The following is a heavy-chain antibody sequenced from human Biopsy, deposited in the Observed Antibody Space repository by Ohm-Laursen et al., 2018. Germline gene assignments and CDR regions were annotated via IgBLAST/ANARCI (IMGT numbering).Heavy chain of an antibody. V-gene: IGHV3-21*01. CDR1: GFTFSDYW. Sequence: SLRLSCAASGFTFSDYWMNWVRRAPGKGLEWVSSISASGNHIYYTDSVKGRFTVSRDNGKNSVYLQMNSLRVEDTAVYYCARDGEAKYCKHGVCPSDFWGQGTLVTVSS. J-gene: IGHJ4*02. D-gene: IGHD2-8*01. CDR3: ARDGEAKYCKHGVCPSDF. CDR2: ISASGNHI.